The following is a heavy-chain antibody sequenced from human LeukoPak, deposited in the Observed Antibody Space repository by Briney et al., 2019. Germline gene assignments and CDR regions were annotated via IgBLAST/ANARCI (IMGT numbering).Heavy chain of an antibody. Sequence: SETLSLTCAVDGGSFSGYYWSWISQPPGKGLELIGEINHSGSTNYNPSLKSRVTISVDTSKNQFSLKLSSVTAADTAVYYCARRVIAVAGTVGYFDYWGQGTLVTVSS. CDR1: GGSFSGYY. D-gene: IGHD6-19*01. CDR2: INHSGST. CDR3: ARRVIAVAGTVGYFDY. J-gene: IGHJ4*02. V-gene: IGHV4-34*01.